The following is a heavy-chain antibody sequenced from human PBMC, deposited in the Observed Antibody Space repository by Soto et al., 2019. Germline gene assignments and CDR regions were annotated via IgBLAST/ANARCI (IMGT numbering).Heavy chain of an antibody. J-gene: IGHJ4*02. CDR3: SRGILV. CDR2: ISYGGST. Sequence: QVQLQESGPGLVKPSQTLSLTCTVSGGSINSGGYCWSWIRQHPGKGLDWIGCISYGGSTSYNPSPNSRATISVDTSKNQLSLKLTWVTDADTAVYYCSRGILVWGQGALSTVSS. V-gene: IGHV4-31*03. CDR1: GGSINSGGYC. D-gene: IGHD5-18*01.